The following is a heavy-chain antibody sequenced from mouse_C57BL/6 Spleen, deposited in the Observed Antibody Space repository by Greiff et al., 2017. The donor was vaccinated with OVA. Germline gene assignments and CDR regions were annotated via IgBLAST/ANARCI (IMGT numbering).Heavy chain of an antibody. D-gene: IGHD2-4*01. CDR2: INPNNGGT. J-gene: IGHJ4*01. CDR3: AREGNYYDYDGGNYYAMDY. Sequence: VQLQQSGPELVKPGASVKIPCKASGYTFTDYHMDWVKQSHGKSLEWIGDINPNNGGTIYNQKFKGKATLTVDKSSSTAYMELRSLTSEDTAVYYCAREGNYYDYDGGNYYAMDYWGQGTSVTVSS. CDR1: GYTFTDYH. V-gene: IGHV1-18*01.